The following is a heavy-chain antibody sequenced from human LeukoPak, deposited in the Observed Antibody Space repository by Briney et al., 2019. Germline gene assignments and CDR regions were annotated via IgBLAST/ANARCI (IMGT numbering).Heavy chain of an antibody. CDR3: ARDRVGYCSSTSCRKHNWFDP. D-gene: IGHD2-2*01. CDR2: INTNTGNP. J-gene: IGHJ5*02. V-gene: IGHV7-4-1*02. CDR1: GYTFTSYA. Sequence: GASVKVSCKASGYTFTSYAMNWVRQAPGQGLEWMGWINTNTGNPTYAQGFTGRFVFSLDTSVSTAYLQISSLKAEDTAVYYCARDRVGYCSSTSCRKHNWFDPWGQGTLVTVSS.